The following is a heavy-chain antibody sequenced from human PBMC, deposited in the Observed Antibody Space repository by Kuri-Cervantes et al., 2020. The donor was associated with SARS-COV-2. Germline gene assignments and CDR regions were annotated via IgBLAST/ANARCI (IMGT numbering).Heavy chain of an antibody. V-gene: IGHV4-30-4*08. CDR1: GGSISSGDYY. D-gene: IGHD3-3*01. CDR3: AGSLGTIFGVAIEDAFDI. J-gene: IGHJ3*02. CDR2: IYYSGST. Sequence: LRLSCTVSGGSISSGDYYWSWIRQPPGKGLEWIGYIYYSGSTYYNPSLKSRVTISVDTSKNQFSLKLSSVTAADTAVYYCAGSLGTIFGVAIEDAFDIWGQGTMVTVSS.